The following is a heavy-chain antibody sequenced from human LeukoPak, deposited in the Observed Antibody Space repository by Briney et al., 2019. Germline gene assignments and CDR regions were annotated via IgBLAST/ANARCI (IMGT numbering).Heavy chain of an antibody. D-gene: IGHD2-2*01. CDR1: GYTFTSYG. J-gene: IGHJ4*02. CDR2: ISAYNGNT. V-gene: IGHV1-18*01. Sequence: ASVKVSCKASGYTFTSYGISWVRQAPGQGLEWMGWISAYNGNTNYAQKLQGRVTMTTDTSTSTAYMELRSLRSDDTAVYYCARDPAPGRIVVVPAATGVWGQGTLVTVSS. CDR3: ARDPAPGRIVVVPAATGV.